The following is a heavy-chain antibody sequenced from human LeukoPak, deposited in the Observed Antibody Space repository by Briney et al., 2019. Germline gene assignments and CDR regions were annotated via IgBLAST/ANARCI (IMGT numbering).Heavy chain of an antibody. V-gene: IGHV1-46*01. D-gene: IGHD6-25*01. J-gene: IGHJ5*02. CDR3: ARDPGEQRQRNWFDP. CDR2: INPSGRST. Sequence: ASVKVSCKASGYTFTSYYMHWVRQAPGQGLEWMGIINPSGRSTSYAQKFQGRVTMTRDTSTSTVYMELSSLRSEDTAVYYCARDPGEQRQRNWFDPWGQGTLVTVSS. CDR1: GYTFTSYY.